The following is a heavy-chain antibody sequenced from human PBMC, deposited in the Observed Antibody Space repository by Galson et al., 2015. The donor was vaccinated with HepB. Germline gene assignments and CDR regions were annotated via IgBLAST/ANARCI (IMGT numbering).Heavy chain of an antibody. Sequence: SLRLSCAASGFTFSDFTTSWVRQAPGKGLEWVSSISDSGAATNYVDSVKGRFTISRDNSKKTLYLQMNSLRADDTAVYYCAKVRGDSGSYRPFDYWGQGTLVTVSA. V-gene: IGHV3-23*01. J-gene: IGHJ4*02. CDR3: AKVRGDSGSYRPFDY. CDR2: ISDSGAAT. D-gene: IGHD3-10*01. CDR1: GFTFSDFT.